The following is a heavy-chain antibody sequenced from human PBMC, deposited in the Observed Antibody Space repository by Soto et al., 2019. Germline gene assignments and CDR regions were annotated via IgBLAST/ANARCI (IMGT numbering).Heavy chain of an antibody. V-gene: IGHV3-74*01. CDR1: GFTFNYYW. CDR3: ARGNLGGSDL. J-gene: IGHJ3*01. D-gene: IGHD2-15*01. Sequence: EVQLVESEGGLVQRGGSLRLSCAASGFTFNYYWMHWVRQAPGQGLMWVAHIQNDGSRTTYADSVKGRFTISRDNAKNTMYLQMNSLSAEDTAVYYFARGNLGGSDLWGQGTTVTVSS. CDR2: IQNDGSRT.